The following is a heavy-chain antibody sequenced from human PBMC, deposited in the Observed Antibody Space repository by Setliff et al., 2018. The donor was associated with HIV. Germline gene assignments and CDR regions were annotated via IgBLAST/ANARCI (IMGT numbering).Heavy chain of an antibody. CDR3: ARDPPGYGDSNDY. V-gene: IGHV4-4*07. D-gene: IGHD4-17*01. J-gene: IGHJ4*02. CDR1: GGSVSNYY. CDR2: INTSGNT. Sequence: SETLSLTCTVSGGSVSNYYWTWIRQSAGKGLEWIGHINTSGNTRYNPSLKSRLTISVDTSKNQFSLKLRSVTAADTAVYYCARDPPGYGDSNDYWGQGTLVTVSS.